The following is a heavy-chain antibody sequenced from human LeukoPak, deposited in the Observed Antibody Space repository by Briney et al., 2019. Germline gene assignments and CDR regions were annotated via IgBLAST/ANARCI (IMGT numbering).Heavy chain of an antibody. D-gene: IGHD2-15*01. J-gene: IGHJ4*02. CDR2: ISGSGGST. CDR3: AKLSGRAGFGSGSHFDY. V-gene: IGHV3-23*01. Sequence: PGGSLRLSCAASGFTFSSYAMSWVRQAPGKGLEWVSAISGSGGSTYYADSVKGRFTISRDNSKNTLYLQMNSLRAEDTAVYYCAKLSGRAGFGSGSHFDYWGQGTLVTVSS. CDR1: GFTFSSYA.